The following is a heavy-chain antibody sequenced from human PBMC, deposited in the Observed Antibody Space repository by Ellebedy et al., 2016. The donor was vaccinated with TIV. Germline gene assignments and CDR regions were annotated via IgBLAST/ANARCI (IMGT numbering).Heavy chain of an antibody. D-gene: IGHD3-16*01. CDR2: MNPNSGNT. CDR1: GYTFTSYG. J-gene: IGHJ2*01. CDR3: ARPLYDYVWGSYSWYFDL. V-gene: IGHV1-18*01. Sequence: AASVKVSCKASGYTFTSYGISWVRQATGQGLEWMGWMNPNSGNTDYAQKLQGRVTMTTDTSTSTAYMELRSLRSDDTAVYYCARPLYDYVWGSYSWYFDLWGRGTLVTVSS.